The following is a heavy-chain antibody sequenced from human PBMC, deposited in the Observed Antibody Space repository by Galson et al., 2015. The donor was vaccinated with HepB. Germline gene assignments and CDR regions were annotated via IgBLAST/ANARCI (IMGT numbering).Heavy chain of an antibody. D-gene: IGHD3-22*01. Sequence: SVKVSCKVSGYTFIDYYMHWVRQAPGQGLEWMGRINPNSGGTNYAQKFQGKVIMTRDTSINTAYMELSRLRSDDTAVYYCARDYYDSSGPPAEYFQHWGQGTLVTVSS. V-gene: IGHV1-2*06. CDR1: GYTFIDYY. CDR2: INPNSGGT. J-gene: IGHJ1*01. CDR3: ARDYYDSSGPPAEYFQH.